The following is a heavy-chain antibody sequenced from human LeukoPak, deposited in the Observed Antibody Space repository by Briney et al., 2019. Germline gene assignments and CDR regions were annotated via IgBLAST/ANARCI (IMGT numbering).Heavy chain of an antibody. CDR3: AKVMTTVTTPYYYYYYYMDV. D-gene: IGHD4-11*01. V-gene: IGHV3-30*02. CDR1: GFTFSSYG. CDR2: IRYDGSNK. J-gene: IGHJ6*03. Sequence: QPGGSLRLSCAASGFTFSSYGMHWVRQAPGKGLEWVAFIRYDGSNKYYADSVKGRFTISRDNFKNTLYLQMNSLRAEDTAVYYCAKVMTTVTTPYYYYYYYMDVWGKGTTVTVSS.